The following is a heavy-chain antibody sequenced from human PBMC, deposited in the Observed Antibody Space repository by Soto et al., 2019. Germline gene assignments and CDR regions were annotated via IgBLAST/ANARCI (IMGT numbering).Heavy chain of an antibody. J-gene: IGHJ4*02. D-gene: IGHD6-19*01. Sequence: QVQLVESGGGVVQPGRSLRLSCATSGFTFSGYGMHWVRQAPGKGLEWVTIISYDGSNKHYIDSVRGRFTVSRDNSKNTVYLQMDSLRAEDTAVYYCAKDVHPGRDGWHYGGDYWGQGTLVTVSS. CDR1: GFTFSGYG. CDR2: ISYDGSNK. CDR3: AKDVHPGRDGWHYGGDY. V-gene: IGHV3-30*18.